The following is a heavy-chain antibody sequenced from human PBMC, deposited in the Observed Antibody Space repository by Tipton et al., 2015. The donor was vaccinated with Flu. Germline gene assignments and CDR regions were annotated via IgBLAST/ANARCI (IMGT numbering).Heavy chain of an antibody. CDR2: IIPILGIA. CDR1: GGTFSSYA. V-gene: IGHV1-69*01. D-gene: IGHD3-22*01. J-gene: IGHJ4*02. Sequence: QLVQSGAEVKKPGSSVKVSCKASGGTFSSYAISWVRQAPGQGLEWMGGIIPILGIANYAQKVQGRVTITADESTSTAYMELSSLRSEDTAVYYCARHNYYDSSGYFFYFDYWGQGTLVTVSS. CDR3: ARHNYYDSSGYFFYFDY.